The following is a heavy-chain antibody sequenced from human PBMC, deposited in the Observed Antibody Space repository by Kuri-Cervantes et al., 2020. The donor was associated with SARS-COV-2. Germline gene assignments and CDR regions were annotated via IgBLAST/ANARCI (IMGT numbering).Heavy chain of an antibody. V-gene: IGHV4-30-2*01. Sequence: SETLSLTCAVSGGSISSGGYSWSWIRQPPGKGLGWIGYIYHSGSTYYNPSLKSRVTISVDRSKNQFSLKLSSVTAADTAVYYCARDGSGGDADYWGQGTLVTVSS. CDR1: GGSISSGGYS. CDR3: ARDGSGGDADY. J-gene: IGHJ4*02. CDR2: IYHSGST. D-gene: IGHD2-15*01.